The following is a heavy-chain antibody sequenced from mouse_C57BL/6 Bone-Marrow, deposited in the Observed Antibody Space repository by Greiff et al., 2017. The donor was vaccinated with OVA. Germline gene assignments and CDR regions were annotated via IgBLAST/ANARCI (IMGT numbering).Heavy chain of an antibody. CDR2: INYDGSST. V-gene: IGHV5-16*01. Sequence: EVKLMESEGGLVQPGSSMKLSCTASGFTFSDYYMAWVRQVPERGLEWVANINYDGSSTYYLDSLKSRFIISRDNAKNILYLQMSSLKSEDTATYYCARDGRDGNYCFDYWGQGTTLTVSS. CDR3: ARDGRDGNYCFDY. CDR1: GFTFSDYY. J-gene: IGHJ2*01. D-gene: IGHD2-1*01.